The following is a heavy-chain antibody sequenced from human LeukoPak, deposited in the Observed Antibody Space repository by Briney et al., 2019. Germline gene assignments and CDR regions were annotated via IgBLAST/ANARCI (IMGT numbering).Heavy chain of an antibody. V-gene: IGHV3-23*01. CDR1: GFTFSSYG. CDR2: ISGSGGST. CDR3: ARDFLSIGDSDY. Sequence: GGSLRLSCAASGFTFSSYGMSWVRQAPGKGLEWVSAISGSGGSTYYADSVKGRFTISRDNAKNTLYLQMNSLRAEDTAVYYCARDFLSIGDSDYWGQGTLVTVSS. D-gene: IGHD6-13*01. J-gene: IGHJ4*02.